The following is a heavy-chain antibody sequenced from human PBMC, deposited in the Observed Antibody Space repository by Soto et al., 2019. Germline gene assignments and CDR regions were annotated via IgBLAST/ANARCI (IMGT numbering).Heavy chain of an antibody. D-gene: IGHD6-13*01. V-gene: IGHV1-3*01. CDR3: ARGDSSSRRNNWFDS. CDR1: GYTFTSYA. Sequence: ASVKVSCKASGYTFTSYAMHWVRQAPGQRLEWMGWINAGNGNTKYSQKFQGRVTITRDTSASTAYMELSSLRSEDTAVYYCARGDSSSRRNNWFDSWGQGTLVTVSS. CDR2: INAGNGNT. J-gene: IGHJ5*01.